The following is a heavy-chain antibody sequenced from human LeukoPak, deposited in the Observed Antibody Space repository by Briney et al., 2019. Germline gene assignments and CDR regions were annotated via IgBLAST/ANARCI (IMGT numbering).Heavy chain of an antibody. CDR2: ITGSSSYI. CDR1: GFTFSSNA. V-gene: IGHV3-21*04. Sequence: GGSLRLSCAASGFTFSSNAMSWVRQAPGEGLEWVSSITGSSSYISYADSVKGRFTISRDNAENSLFLQMNSLRPEDTAVYFCARDRLEGGKTFASWGQGTLVTVSS. J-gene: IGHJ4*02. D-gene: IGHD1-1*01. CDR3: ARDRLEGGKTFAS.